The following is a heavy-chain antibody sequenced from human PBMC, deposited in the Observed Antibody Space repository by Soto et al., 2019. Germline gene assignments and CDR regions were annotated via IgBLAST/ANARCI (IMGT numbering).Heavy chain of an antibody. CDR2: MYFSGSN. CDR3: AREFGNFGVALGNGYIDF. D-gene: IGHD3-3*01. Sequence: QVQLQESGPGLVRPSETLSLTCSVSGGSVNTADYYWTWIRQPPGKGLEWIGYMYFSGSNNYNPSLKSRVTISLDTSKNQFSLKLRSVTAADTAVYYCAREFGNFGVALGNGYIDFWGQGTVVTVSS. CDR1: GGSVNTADYY. J-gene: IGHJ4*02. V-gene: IGHV4-61*08.